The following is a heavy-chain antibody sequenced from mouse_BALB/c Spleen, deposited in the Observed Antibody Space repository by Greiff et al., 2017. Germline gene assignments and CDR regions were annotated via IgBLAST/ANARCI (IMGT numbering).Heavy chain of an antibody. CDR2: INPYNDGT. J-gene: IGHJ2*01. CDR1: GYTFTSYV. CDR3: ATFTGY. V-gene: IGHV1-14*01. Sequence: EVQRVESGPELVKPGASVKMSCKASGYTFTSYVMHWVKQKPGQGLEWIGYINPYNDGTKYNEKFKGKATLTSDKSSSTAYMELSSLTSEDSAVYYCATFTGYWGQGTTLTVSS.